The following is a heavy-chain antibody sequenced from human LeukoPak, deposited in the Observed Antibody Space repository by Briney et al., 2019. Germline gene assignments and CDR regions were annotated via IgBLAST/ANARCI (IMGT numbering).Heavy chain of an antibody. Sequence: GGSLRLSCAASGFTFDDYAMHWVRQAPGKGLEWVSGILWNGVNTAYVDSGKGRFTISRDDAKNSLFLQMNSLRVEDTALYYCVKSSRGGYYPDHWGQGTLVTVSS. D-gene: IGHD3-10*01. CDR1: GFTFDDYA. CDR3: VKSSRGGYYPDH. CDR2: ILWNGVNT. J-gene: IGHJ1*01. V-gene: IGHV3-9*01.